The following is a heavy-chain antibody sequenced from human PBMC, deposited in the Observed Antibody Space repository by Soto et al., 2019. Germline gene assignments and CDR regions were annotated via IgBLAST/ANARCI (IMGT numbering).Heavy chain of an antibody. Sequence: EVQLVESGGGLVQPGGSLRLSCAASGFTFRTYGMNWVRQAPGKGLECISYINVDSSITYYADSVKGRVTISRDYSDNSLLFQMYSPRAAETAPYYCAGDLEHYGATLQGFDSWGHGTLVTVSS. J-gene: IGHJ5*01. V-gene: IGHV3-48*01. CDR3: AGDLEHYGATLQGFDS. CDR2: INVDSSIT. CDR1: GFTFRTYG. D-gene: IGHD4-17*01.